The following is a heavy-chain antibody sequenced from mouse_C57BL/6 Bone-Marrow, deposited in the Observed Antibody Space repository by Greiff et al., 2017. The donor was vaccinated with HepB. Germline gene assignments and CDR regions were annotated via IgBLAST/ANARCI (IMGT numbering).Heavy chain of an antibody. D-gene: IGHD3-2*02. CDR1: GYTFTDYE. V-gene: IGHV1-15*01. CDR2: IDPETGGP. CDR3: TKEDTTGYVGVDY. Sequence: QVQLQQSGAELVRPGASVTLSCKASGYTFTDYEMHWVKQTPVHGLEWIGAIDPETGGPAYNQKFKGKAILTADKSSSTAYMELRSLTSEDSAVYYCTKEDTTGYVGVDYWGQGTSVTVSS. J-gene: IGHJ4*01.